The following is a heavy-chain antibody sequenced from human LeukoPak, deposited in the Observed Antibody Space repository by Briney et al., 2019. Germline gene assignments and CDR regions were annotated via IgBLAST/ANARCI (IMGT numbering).Heavy chain of an antibody. V-gene: IGHV1-18*01. CDR3: ARGFPVWNMYYFDY. CDR1: GYTFSSYG. J-gene: IGHJ4*02. CDR2: IRPHNGNT. D-gene: IGHD1/OR15-1a*01. Sequence: GASVKVSCKASGYTFSSYGVNWVRQAPGQGLEWMGWIRPHNGNTNYAQKFQGRITMTTDTSTTTAYMELRSLRSDDSAVYFCARGFPVWNMYYFDYWGQGTLVTVSS.